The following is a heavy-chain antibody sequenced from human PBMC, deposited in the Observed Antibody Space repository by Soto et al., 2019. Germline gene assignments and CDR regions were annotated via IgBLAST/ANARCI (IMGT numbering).Heavy chain of an antibody. CDR1: GFTFNYYW. J-gene: IGHJ3*01. Sequence: EVQLVESEGGLVQRGGSLRLSCAASGFTFNYYWMHWVRQAPRQGLLWVSHIHSDGSTTTYADSVKGRFTISSDNAKNTLYLQRNSRRAEDTAVYYCVGGDKGGFDLWGQGTTVTVSS. V-gene: IGHV3-74*01. D-gene: IGHD2-21*02. CDR3: VGGDKGGFDL. CDR2: IHSDGSTT.